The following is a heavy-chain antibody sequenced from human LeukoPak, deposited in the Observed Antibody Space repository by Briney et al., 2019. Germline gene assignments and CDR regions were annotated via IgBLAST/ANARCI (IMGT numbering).Heavy chain of an antibody. D-gene: IGHD5-12*01. CDR2: IIPILGIA. J-gene: IGHJ4*02. V-gene: IGHV1-69*04. CDR3: AKSGPKAFDY. Sequence: WASVTVSCKASGGTFSSYAICWVRPAPGQGLEWMGRIIPILGIANYAQKFQGRVTITADKSTSTAYMELSSLRSEDTAVYYCAKSGPKAFDYWGQGTLVTVSS. CDR1: GGTFSSYA.